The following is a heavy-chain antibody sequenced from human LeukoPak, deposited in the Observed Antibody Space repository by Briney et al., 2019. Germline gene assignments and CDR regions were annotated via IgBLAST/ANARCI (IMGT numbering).Heavy chain of an antibody. J-gene: IGHJ4*02. CDR1: GFTFSDYY. CDR3: ARDQVTMVRGVIDY. V-gene: IGHV3-11*01. CDR2: ISSSGSTI. Sequence: GGSLRLSCAASGFTFSDYYMSWIRQAPGKGLEWVSYISSSGSTICYADSVKGRFTISRDNAKNSLYLQMNSLRAEDTAVYYCARDQVTMVRGVIDYWGQGTLVTVSS. D-gene: IGHD3-10*01.